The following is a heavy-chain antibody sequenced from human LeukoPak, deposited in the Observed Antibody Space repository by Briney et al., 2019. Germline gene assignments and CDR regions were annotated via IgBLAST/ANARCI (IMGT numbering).Heavy chain of an antibody. CDR1: GFTFSDYY. J-gene: IGHJ4*02. V-gene: IGHV3-11*01. Sequence: GGSLRLSCAASGFTFSDYYMSWIRQAPGKGLERVSYISSSGSTIYYADSVKGRFTISRDNAKNSLYLQMNSLRAEDTAVYYCARFGITGTTIAFDYWGQGTLVTVSS. D-gene: IGHD1-20*01. CDR3: ARFGITGTTIAFDY. CDR2: ISSSGSTI.